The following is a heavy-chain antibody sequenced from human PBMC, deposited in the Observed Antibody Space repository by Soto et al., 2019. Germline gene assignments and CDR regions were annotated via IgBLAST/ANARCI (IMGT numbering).Heavy chain of an antibody. V-gene: IGHV1-3*01. CDR3: ATGGHYYYYYGMDV. Sequence: ASVKVSCKASGYTFTSYAMHWVRQAPGQRLEWMGWINAGNGNTKYSQKFQGRVTITRDTSASTAYMELSSLRSEDTAVYYCATGGHYYYYYGMDVWGQGTTVTVSS. CDR1: GYTFTSYA. CDR2: INAGNGNT. J-gene: IGHJ6*02.